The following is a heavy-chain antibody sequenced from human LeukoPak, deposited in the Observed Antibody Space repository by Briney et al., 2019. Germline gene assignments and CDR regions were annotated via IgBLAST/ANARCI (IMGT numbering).Heavy chain of an antibody. CDR3: ARGRSITLLRGVAMSDGFDI. CDR2: IGSDGSSA. Sequence: PGGSLRLSCAASGFTFSTYFIHWVRQGPGKGLVWVSRIGSDGSSASSADSVKGRFTISRDNARNLLFLQMNGLRAEDTAVYYCARGRSITLLRGVAMSDGFDIWGQGAMVAVSS. J-gene: IGHJ3*02. V-gene: IGHV3-74*01. D-gene: IGHD3-10*01. CDR1: GFTFSTYF.